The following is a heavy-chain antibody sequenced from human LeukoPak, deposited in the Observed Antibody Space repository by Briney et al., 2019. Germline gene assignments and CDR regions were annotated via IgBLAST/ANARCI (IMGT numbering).Heavy chain of an antibody. CDR2: ISGSGGST. Sequence: PGGSLRLSCAASGFTFSSYAMSWVRQAPGKGLEWVSAISGSGGSTYYADSVKGRFTISRGNSKNTLYLQMNSLRAEDTAVYYCAKRDCSTSCYSYYFDYWGQGTLVTVSS. J-gene: IGHJ4*02. V-gene: IGHV3-23*01. CDR3: AKRDCSTSCYSYYFDY. D-gene: IGHD2-2*02. CDR1: GFTFSSYA.